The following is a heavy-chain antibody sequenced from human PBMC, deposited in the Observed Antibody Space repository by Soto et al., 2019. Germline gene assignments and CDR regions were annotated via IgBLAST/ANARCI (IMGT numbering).Heavy chain of an antibody. CDR2: ISYDGSNK. CDR1: GFTFSSYA. J-gene: IGHJ6*02. V-gene: IGHV3-30-3*01. D-gene: IGHD5-18*01. CDR3: ARDNLGYSYGRPSYYYYGMDV. Sequence: PGGSLRLSCAASGFTFSSYAMHWVRQAPGKGLEWVAVISYDGSNKYYADSVKGRFTISRDNSKNTLYLQMNSLRAEDTAVYYCARDNLGYSYGRPSYYYYGMDVWGQGTTVTVSS.